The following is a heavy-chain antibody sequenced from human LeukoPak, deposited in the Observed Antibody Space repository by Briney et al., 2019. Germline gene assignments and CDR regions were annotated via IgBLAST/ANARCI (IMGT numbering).Heavy chain of an antibody. Sequence: GGSLRLSCATSGFPFSDFSMSWVRQAPGKGLEWISTTNSGGTSTYYAESVKARFTISRDNSKNTLYLQMSSLRVEDTAVYYCAKQSYARSLGEGGPGTLVSVSS. CDR3: AKQSYARSLGE. CDR2: TNSGGTST. D-gene: IGHD2-8*01. CDR1: GFPFSDFS. V-gene: IGHV3-23*01. J-gene: IGHJ4*02.